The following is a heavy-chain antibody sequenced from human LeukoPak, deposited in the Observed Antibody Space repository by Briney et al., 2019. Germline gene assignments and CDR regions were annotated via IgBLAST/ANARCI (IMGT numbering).Heavy chain of an antibody. CDR1: GFTFSSYS. J-gene: IGHJ4*02. V-gene: IGHV3-21*01. CDR3: ARDPPEIVGATDY. Sequence: GGSLRLSCAASGFTFSSYSMNWVRQAPGKGLEWVSSISSSSSYIYYADSVKGRFTISRDNAKNSLYLQMNSLRAEDTAVYYCARDPPEIVGATDYWGQGTLVTVSS. D-gene: IGHD1-26*01. CDR2: ISSSSSYI.